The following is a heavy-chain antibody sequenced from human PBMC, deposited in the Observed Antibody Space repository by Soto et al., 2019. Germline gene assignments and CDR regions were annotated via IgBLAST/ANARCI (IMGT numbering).Heavy chain of an antibody. D-gene: IGHD3-10*01. V-gene: IGHV4-59*01. CDR1: GGSISCEA. CDR3: ARESYYGSGATVVAY. J-gene: IGHJ4*02. Sequence: DTLSLTCTVSGGSISCEARRWIRMPPGKGLEWIGYIYYSGTTSYNPSLNSRVTMSVDTSKNQFSLKVNSVTAADTAVYYCARESYYGSGATVVAYWGQGTLVTVS. CDR2: IYYSGTT.